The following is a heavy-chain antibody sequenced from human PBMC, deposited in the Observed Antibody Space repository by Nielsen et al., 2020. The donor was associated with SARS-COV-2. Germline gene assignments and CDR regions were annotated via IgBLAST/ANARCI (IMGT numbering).Heavy chain of an antibody. CDR2: IYTSGST. CDR3: ARENNGGTDAFDI. Sequence: SETLSLTCTVSGGSISSSSYYWSWIRQPAGKGLEWIGRIYTSGSTNYNPSLKSRVTMSVDTSKNQFSLKLSSVTAADTAVYYCARENNGGTDAFDIWGQGTMVTVSS. D-gene: IGHD4-23*01. CDR1: GGSISSSSYY. J-gene: IGHJ3*02. V-gene: IGHV4-61*02.